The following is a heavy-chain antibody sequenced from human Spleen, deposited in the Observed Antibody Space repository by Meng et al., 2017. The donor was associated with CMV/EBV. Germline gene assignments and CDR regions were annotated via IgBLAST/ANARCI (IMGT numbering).Heavy chain of an antibody. V-gene: IGHV3-23*01. CDR2: ISGSGGST. J-gene: IGHJ4*02. CDR1: GFTFSSYG. Sequence: GESLKISCAASGFTFSSYGMHWVRQAPGKGLEWVSAISGSGGSTYYADSVKGRFTISRDNSKNTLYLQMNSLRAEDTAVYYCAKAVTMINRFDYWGQGTLVTVSS. CDR3: AKAVTMINRFDY. D-gene: IGHD3-22*01.